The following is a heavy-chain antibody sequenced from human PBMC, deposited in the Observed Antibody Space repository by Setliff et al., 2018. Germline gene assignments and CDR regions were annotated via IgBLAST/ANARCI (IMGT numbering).Heavy chain of an antibody. Sequence: ASVKVSCKASGYTFAGYYMHWVRQAPGQGLEWMGWINPNSGGANYAQKFQGRVTMTTDTATTTSYMELRSLRSDDTAVYYCARSRDSGFYHQRDAYDIWGQGTMVTVSS. V-gene: IGHV1-2*02. CDR2: INPNSGGA. CDR1: GYTFAGYY. J-gene: IGHJ3*02. CDR3: ARSRDSGFYHQRDAYDI. D-gene: IGHD1-26*01.